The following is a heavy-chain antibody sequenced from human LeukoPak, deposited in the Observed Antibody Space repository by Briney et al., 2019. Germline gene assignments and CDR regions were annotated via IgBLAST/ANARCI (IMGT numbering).Heavy chain of an antibody. CDR3: ARTLYSSSHFDY. J-gene: IGHJ4*02. D-gene: IGHD6-6*01. V-gene: IGHV4-59*08. CDR1: GGSISSYY. Sequence: PSETLSPTCTVSGGSISSYYWSWIRQPPGKGLEWIGYIYYSGSTNYNPSLKSRVTISVDTSKNQFSLKLSSVTAADTAVYYCARTLYSSSHFDYWGQGTLVTVSS. CDR2: IYYSGST.